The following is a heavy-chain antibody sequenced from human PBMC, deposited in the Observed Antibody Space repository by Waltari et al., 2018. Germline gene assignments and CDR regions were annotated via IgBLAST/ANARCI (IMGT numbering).Heavy chain of an antibody. J-gene: IGHJ3*02. Sequence: QMQLQESGPGLVKPSEPLSLPCTVSGGSISSSTYYWGWIRQPPGTGLEWIGNIYYSGSTYYKPSLKSRLTISVDTSKNQFSLNLRSVTAADTAVYYCARLPISLGVGSVFDIWGQGTMVTVSS. CDR3: ARLPISLGVGSVFDI. V-gene: IGHV4-39*01. CDR2: IYYSGST. CDR1: GGSISSSTYY. D-gene: IGHD2-15*01.